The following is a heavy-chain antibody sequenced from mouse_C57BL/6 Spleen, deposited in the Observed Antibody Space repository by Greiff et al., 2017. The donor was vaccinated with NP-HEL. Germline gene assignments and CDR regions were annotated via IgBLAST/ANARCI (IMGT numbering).Heavy chain of an antibody. D-gene: IGHD3-2*02. CDR1: GYTFTSYW. Sequence: QVQLKQPGAELVKPGASVKVSCKASGYTFTSYWMHWVKQRPGQGLEWIGRIHPSDSDTNYNQKFKGKATLTVDKSSSTAYMQLSSLTSEDSAVYYCAMPSDSSGYDRYFDYWGQGTTLTVSS. V-gene: IGHV1-74*01. J-gene: IGHJ2*01. CDR3: AMPSDSSGYDRYFDY. CDR2: IHPSDSDT.